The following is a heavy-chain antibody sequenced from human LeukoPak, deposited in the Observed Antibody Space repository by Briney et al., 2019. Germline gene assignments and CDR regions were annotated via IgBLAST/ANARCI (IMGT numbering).Heavy chain of an antibody. CDR2: ISVYNGNT. Sequence: GASVKVSCKASGYSFTSYGISWVRQAPGQGLEWMGWISVYNGNTNYAQKVQGRVTMTTDTATNTTYMELRSLRSDDTAVYYCARARKNYYGSGSYYNPSNYYYYMDVWGKGTTVTVSS. D-gene: IGHD3-10*01. J-gene: IGHJ6*03. V-gene: IGHV1-18*01. CDR1: GYSFTSYG. CDR3: ARARKNYYGSGSYYNPSNYYYYMDV.